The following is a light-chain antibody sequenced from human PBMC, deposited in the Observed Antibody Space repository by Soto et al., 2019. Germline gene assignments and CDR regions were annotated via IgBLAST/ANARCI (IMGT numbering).Light chain of an antibody. CDR2: EVS. Sequence: VLTQAPRSLSVTPGQPGSISLNSIQSLLHNGGENFLFRYLQKPGQSPQXLIYEVSNRFSGVPDRFSGGGSGTDFTLEISRVEAEDVGIYYCMQSTQLPPTFGQGTRLRL. V-gene: IGKV2D-29*02. CDR1: QSLLHNGGENF. CDR3: MQSTQLPPT. J-gene: IGKJ5*01.